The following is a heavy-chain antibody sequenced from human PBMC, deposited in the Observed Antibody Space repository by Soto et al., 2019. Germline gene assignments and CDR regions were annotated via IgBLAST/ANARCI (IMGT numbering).Heavy chain of an antibody. V-gene: IGHV1-18*01. Sequence: ASVKVSCKASGYTFSRYGISWVRQAPGQGLEWMGWISGFNGNTKESEKLQGRVTLTTDTAANTAHMELRGLRSDDTAVYYCATAYAYSTPCSFDNWGQGTLVTVSS. CDR1: GYTFSRYG. D-gene: IGHD6-13*01. CDR3: ATAYAYSTPCSFDN. CDR2: ISGFNGNT. J-gene: IGHJ4*02.